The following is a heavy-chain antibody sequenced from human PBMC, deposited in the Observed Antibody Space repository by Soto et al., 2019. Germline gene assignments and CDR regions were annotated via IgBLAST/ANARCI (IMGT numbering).Heavy chain of an antibody. V-gene: IGHV1-69*01. D-gene: IGHD1-1*01. CDR2: IIPIFGTA. CDR1: GGTFSSYA. CDR3: ETGIRRSDYCYGMDV. Sequence: QVQLVQSGAEVKKPGSSVKVSCKASGGTFSSYAISWVRQAPGQGLEWMGGIIPIFGTANYAKKFQGRVTITAEESTSTAYLELSSLRSEDMTVYYCETGIRRSDYCYGMDVWGKETTVTISS. J-gene: IGHJ6*04.